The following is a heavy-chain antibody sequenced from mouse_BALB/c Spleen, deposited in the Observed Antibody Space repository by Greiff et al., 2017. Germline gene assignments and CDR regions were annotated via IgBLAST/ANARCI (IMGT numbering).Heavy chain of an antibody. J-gene: IGHJ2*01. V-gene: IGHV1-5*01. CDR2: IYSGNSDT. CDR1: GYTFTSYW. D-gene: IGHD6-1*01. CDR3: TRSWASYSFDY. Sequence: EVQLQQSGTVLARPGASVKMSCKASGYTFTSYWMHWVKQRPGQGLEWIGAIYSGNSDTSYNQKFKGKAKLTAVTSTSTAYMELSSLTNEDSAVYYCTRSWASYSFDYWGQGTTLTVSS.